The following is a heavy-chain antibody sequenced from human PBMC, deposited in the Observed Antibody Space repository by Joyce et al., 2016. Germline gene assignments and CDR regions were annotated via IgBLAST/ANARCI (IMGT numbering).Heavy chain of an antibody. Sequence: QVQLVQSGAEVKKPAASVKVSCKASGYTFTSYGSSWVRQAPGQGLEWMGWISADNGNTNYAQKFKGRVTMTTDTSTNTAYMELRSLRSDDTVVYYCARDAPLEDGFDIWGQGTMVTVSS. CDR1: GYTFTSYG. CDR3: ARDAPLEDGFDI. D-gene: IGHD3-3*02. J-gene: IGHJ3*02. V-gene: IGHV1-18*01. CDR2: ISADNGNT.